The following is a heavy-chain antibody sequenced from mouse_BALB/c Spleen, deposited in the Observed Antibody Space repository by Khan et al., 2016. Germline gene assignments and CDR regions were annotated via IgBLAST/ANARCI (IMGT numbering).Heavy chain of an antibody. D-gene: IGHD3-2*01. V-gene: IGHV1-9*01. CDR3: AKTARATSMDY. CDR2: ILPGSGST. Sequence: QVQLKESGAELMKPGASVKISCKATGYTFSSYWIEWVKQRPGHGLEWIGEILPGSGSTNYNEKFKGKATFTADTSSNTAYMQLSSLTSEDSAVYYCAKTARATSMDYWGQGTSVTVSS. J-gene: IGHJ4*01. CDR1: GYTFSSYW.